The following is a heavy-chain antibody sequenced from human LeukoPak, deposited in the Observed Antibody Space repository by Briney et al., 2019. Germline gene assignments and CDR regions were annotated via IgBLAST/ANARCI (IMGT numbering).Heavy chain of an antibody. J-gene: IGHJ6*02. CDR3: ARGSELLLGYYYGMDV. CDR2: INPNSGGT. D-gene: IGHD1-26*01. V-gene: IGHV1-2*02. CDR1: GYTFTGYY. Sequence: ASVKVSCKASGYTFTGYYMHWVRQAPGQGLEWMGWINPNSGGTNYAQKFQGRVTMTRDTSISTAYMGLSRLRSDDTAVYYCARGSELLLGYYYGMDVWGQGTTVTVSS.